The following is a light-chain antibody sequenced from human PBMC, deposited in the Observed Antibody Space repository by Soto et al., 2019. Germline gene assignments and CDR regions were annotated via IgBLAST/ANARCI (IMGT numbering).Light chain of an antibody. CDR1: SSDVGSYNF. CDR3: SSYTGDRDPYV. CDR2: EVT. V-gene: IGLV2-8*01. J-gene: IGLJ1*01. Sequence: QSVLTQPPSASGSPGQSVTISCTGTSSDVGSYNFVSWYQQHPGKAPKLLIYEVTKRPSGVPDRFSGSKSANTASLTVSGLQAEDEAEYFCSSYTGDRDPYVFGTGTKVT.